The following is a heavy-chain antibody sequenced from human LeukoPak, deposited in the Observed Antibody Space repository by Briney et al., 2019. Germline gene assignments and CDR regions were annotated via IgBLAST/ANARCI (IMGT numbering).Heavy chain of an antibody. CDR1: GYTFTSYD. CDR2: MNPNSGST. J-gene: IGHJ4*02. D-gene: IGHD3-22*01. CDR3: ARAPRSGGYYYVYGY. V-gene: IGHV1-8*01. Sequence: ASVKVSCKASGYTFTSYDINWVRQATGQGRERMGWMNPNSGSTGYAQKLQGRVTMTRITSISTAYMELSSLRSEDTAVYYCARAPRSGGYYYVYGYWGQGTLVTVSS.